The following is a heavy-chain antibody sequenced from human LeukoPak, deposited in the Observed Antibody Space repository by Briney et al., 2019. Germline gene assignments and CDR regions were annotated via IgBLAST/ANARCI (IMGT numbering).Heavy chain of an antibody. D-gene: IGHD1-26*01. CDR3: AKLIVGAIDAFDI. V-gene: IGHV3-11*06. J-gene: IGHJ3*02. CDR1: GFTVSDHY. CDR2: ISTSSSHT. Sequence: KPGGSLRLSCAASGFTVSDHYMSWIRQAPGTGLEWVSYISTSSSHTDYADTVKGRFTISRDNSKNTLYLQMNSLRAEDTAVYYCAKLIVGAIDAFDIWGQGTMVTVSS.